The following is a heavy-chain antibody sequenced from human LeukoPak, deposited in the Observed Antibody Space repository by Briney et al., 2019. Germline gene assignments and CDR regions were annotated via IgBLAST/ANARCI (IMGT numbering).Heavy chain of an antibody. V-gene: IGHV3-64D*06. Sequence: GGSLRLSCSASGFVFSIYTMYWVRQAPGKGPEYVSTISGSGNGVSIYYADSVKGRFTISRDDSKSILYLQMNGLRSEDTAVYYCVKDFGRIRGAPDSWGQGTLVTVSS. CDR1: GFVFSIYT. CDR3: VKDFGRIRGAPDS. D-gene: IGHD1-26*01. J-gene: IGHJ4*02. CDR2: ISGSGNGVSI.